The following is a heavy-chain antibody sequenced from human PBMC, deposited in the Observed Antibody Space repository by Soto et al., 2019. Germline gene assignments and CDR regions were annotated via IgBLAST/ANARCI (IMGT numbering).Heavy chain of an antibody. CDR3: ATAEVDY. Sequence: EVQLVESGGGLVQPGGSLRLSCAVSGFTFANHWMHWVRQAPGKGLEWVSRMNSDGSTTDYADSVKGRFTVSRDNAKNTLYLKMNSLRAEDTAVYYCATAEVDYWGQGTLVTVSS. CDR2: MNSDGSTT. J-gene: IGHJ4*02. CDR1: GFTFANHW. V-gene: IGHV3-74*01.